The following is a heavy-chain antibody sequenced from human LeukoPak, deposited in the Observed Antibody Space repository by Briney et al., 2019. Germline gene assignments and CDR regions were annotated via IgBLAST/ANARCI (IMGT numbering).Heavy chain of an antibody. CDR2: INHSGST. Sequence: SETLSLTCAVYGGSFSGYYWSWIRQPPGKGLEWIGEINHSGSTNYNPSLKSRVTISVDTSKNQFSLKVTSVTAADTAVYYCARGARPNWGGSDFDYWGQGTLVTVSS. D-gene: IGHD7-27*01. CDR1: GGSFSGYY. V-gene: IGHV4-34*01. CDR3: ARGARPNWGGSDFDY. J-gene: IGHJ4*02.